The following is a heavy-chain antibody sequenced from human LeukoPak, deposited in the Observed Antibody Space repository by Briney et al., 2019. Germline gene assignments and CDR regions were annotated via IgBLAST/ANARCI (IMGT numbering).Heavy chain of an antibody. D-gene: IGHD3-22*01. CDR2: ISGSSSTI. CDR3: ARGSTYYDSSGQVPFDY. J-gene: IGHJ4*02. V-gene: IGHV3-48*01. CDR1: GFTFSSYS. Sequence: GGSLRLSCAASGFTFSSYSMNWVRQAPGKGQEWGSYISGSSSTIYYADSVKGRFTISRDNGKNTLYLQMNSLRAEDTAVYYCARGSTYYDSSGQVPFDYWGQGTLVTVSS.